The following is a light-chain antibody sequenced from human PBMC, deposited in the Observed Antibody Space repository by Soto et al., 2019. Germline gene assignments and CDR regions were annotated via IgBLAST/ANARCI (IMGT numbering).Light chain of an antibody. CDR2: DND. Sequence: QSVLTQPPSVSAAPGQKVTISCSGSRANIGSNYVSWYQQVPGTAPKVVIYDNDQRPSGIPDRFSGSKSGTSATLGITGLQTGDEADYYCLTWDSSLSTGVFGGGTKLTVL. V-gene: IGLV1-51*01. CDR3: LTWDSSLSTGV. J-gene: IGLJ2*01. CDR1: RANIGSNY.